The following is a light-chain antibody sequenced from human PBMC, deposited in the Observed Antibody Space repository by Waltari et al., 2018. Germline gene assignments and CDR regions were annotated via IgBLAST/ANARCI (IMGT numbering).Light chain of an antibody. J-gene: IGLJ3*02. Sequence: SYELTLPPSVSVSPGQTASIPCPGDKLGSNSACWYQQKPGQSPVLVIYPDSNRPSGSPERFSGSNAGNTAILTSSGTQAMDEAYYYCQAWDSSTANGVFGGGTKLTVL. V-gene: IGLV3-1*01. CDR3: QAWDSSTANGV. CDR2: PDS. CDR1: KLGSNS.